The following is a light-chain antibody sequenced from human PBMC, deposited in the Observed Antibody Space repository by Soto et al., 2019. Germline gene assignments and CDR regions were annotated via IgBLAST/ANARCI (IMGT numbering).Light chain of an antibody. CDR1: QSVNNF. CDR2: DAS. CDR3: QQYGSSPWT. Sequence: DIVLTQSPATLSLSPGERATLSCRASQSVNNFVAWYQQKPGQAPRLLIYDASNRATGIPDRFSGSGSGTDFTLTISRLEPEDFAVYYCQQYGSSPWTFGQGTKVEIK. V-gene: IGKV3-20*01. J-gene: IGKJ1*01.